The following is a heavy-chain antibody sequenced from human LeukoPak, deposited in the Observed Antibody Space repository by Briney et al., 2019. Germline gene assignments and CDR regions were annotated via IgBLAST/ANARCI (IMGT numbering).Heavy chain of an antibody. CDR3: AKGNAYYYDGSGYLLDY. CDR2: TSGSGGSP. V-gene: IGHV3-23*01. CDR1: GFPFSSFA. J-gene: IGHJ4*02. Sequence: GGSLRLSCAASGFPFSSFAMTWVRQAPGKGLEWVSATSGSGGSPYYADSVKGRFTISRDSSKNTLYLQMNSLRAGDTAVYYCAKGNAYYYDGSGYLLDYWGQGTLVTVSS. D-gene: IGHD3-22*01.